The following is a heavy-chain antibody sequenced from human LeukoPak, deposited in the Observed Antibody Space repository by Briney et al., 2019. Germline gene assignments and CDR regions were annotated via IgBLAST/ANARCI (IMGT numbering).Heavy chain of an antibody. CDR2: IYTSGST. CDR1: GGSISSGSYY. V-gene: IGHV4-61*02. D-gene: IGHD3-9*01. CDR3: ARGMLYYDILTGYRDYYMDV. J-gene: IGHJ6*03. Sequence: PSETLSLTCTVSGGSISSGSYYWSWLRQPAGKGLEWIGRIYTSGSTNYNPSLKSRVTISVDTSKNQFSLKLSSVTAADTAVYYCARGMLYYDILTGYRDYYMDVWGKGTTVTISS.